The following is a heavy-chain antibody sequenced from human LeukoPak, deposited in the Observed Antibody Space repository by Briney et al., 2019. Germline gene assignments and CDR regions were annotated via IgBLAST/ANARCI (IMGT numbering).Heavy chain of an antibody. J-gene: IGHJ4*02. CDR2: VYTSGST. D-gene: IGHD4-23*01. CDR1: GGSISSYY. V-gene: IGHV4-4*07. CDR3: ARDLGRDGGNSGLGY. Sequence: SETLSLTCTVSGGSISSYYWSWIRQPAGKGLEWIGRVYTSGSTNYNPSLKSRVSMSVDMSKNQFSLKLGSVTAADAAVYYCARDLGRDGGNSGLGYWGQGTLVTVSS.